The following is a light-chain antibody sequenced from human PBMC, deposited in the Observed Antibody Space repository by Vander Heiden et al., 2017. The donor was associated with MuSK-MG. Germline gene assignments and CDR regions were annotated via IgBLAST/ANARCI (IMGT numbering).Light chain of an antibody. J-gene: IGLJ2*01. V-gene: IGLV2-14*03. CDR2: EAF. CDR1: NSDIGAHDY. Sequence: QSALTQPASVSGSPGQSITISCTGTNSDIGAHDYVSWYQQQPGRAPKLLIYEAFYRTSGISGRFSGSKSVNTASLTISGLQPEDEATYYCASYSLDNTLVFGGGTEVTVL. CDR3: ASYSLDNTLV.